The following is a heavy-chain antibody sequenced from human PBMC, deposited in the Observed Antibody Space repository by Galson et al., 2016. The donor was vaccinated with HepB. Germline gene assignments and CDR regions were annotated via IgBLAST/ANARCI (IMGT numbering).Heavy chain of an antibody. D-gene: IGHD1-26*01. CDR2: IIPIFGAA. Sequence: SVKVSCKASGGTFSSSAISWVRQGPGQGLEWMGGIIPIFGAANYAQKFQGRVTITADGSTSTAYLELCSLKSGDTAVYYCAIPSSGNFYFDYWGQGTLVTVSS. CDR3: AIPSSGNFYFDY. V-gene: IGHV1-69*13. CDR1: GGTFSSSA. J-gene: IGHJ4*02.